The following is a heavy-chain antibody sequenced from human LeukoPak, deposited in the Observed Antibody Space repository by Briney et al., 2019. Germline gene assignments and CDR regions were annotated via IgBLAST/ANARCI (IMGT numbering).Heavy chain of an antibody. Sequence: VGSLRLSCAGSGFTFSSYAMTWVRQAPGKGLQWVSVISGGGRDTYYADSVKGRFTISRDNSKSTLYLQMNSLRAEDTATYYCARDFYYHDSGSYQDWGQGTLVTVSS. CDR3: ARDFYYHDSGSYQD. V-gene: IGHV3-23*01. CDR2: ISGGGRDT. J-gene: IGHJ4*02. D-gene: IGHD3-10*01. CDR1: GFTFSSYA.